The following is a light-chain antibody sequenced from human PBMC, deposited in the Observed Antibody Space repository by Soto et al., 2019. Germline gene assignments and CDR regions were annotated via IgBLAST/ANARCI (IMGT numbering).Light chain of an antibody. CDR3: LQHSNFPFT. Sequence: AIQMPQSPSSLSASVGDSVTITCRASQDIRNDLGWYQHKACMAPKLLISGASTLQTGVPSRFSGGGSGTAFTLTISSLQPEDFATYFCLQHSNFPFTFGQGTKLRVK. V-gene: IGKV1-6*01. CDR2: GAS. CDR1: QDIRND. J-gene: IGKJ2*01.